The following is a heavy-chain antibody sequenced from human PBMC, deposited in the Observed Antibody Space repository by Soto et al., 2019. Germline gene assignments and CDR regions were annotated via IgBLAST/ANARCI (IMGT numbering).Heavy chain of an antibody. CDR2: ISGSGGST. V-gene: IGHV3-23*01. CDR1: GFTFSSYA. D-gene: IGHD6-19*01. J-gene: IGHJ4*02. Sequence: EVPLLESGGGLVQPGGSLRLSCTASGFTFSSYAMNWVRQAPGKGLEWVSVISGSGGSTYYADSVKGRFTISRDNSKNTLYLQMNSLRAEDTVVYYCASRTSGWYFDYWGQGTLVTVSS. CDR3: ASRTSGWYFDY.